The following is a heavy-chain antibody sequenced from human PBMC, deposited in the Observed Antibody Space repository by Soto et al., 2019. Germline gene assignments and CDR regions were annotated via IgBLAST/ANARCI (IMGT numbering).Heavy chain of an antibody. J-gene: IGHJ4*02. CDR2: IYYSGST. CDR1: GGSISSSSYY. D-gene: IGHD3-9*01. V-gene: IGHV4-39*01. CDR3: ALDILNGYYKGEDY. Sequence: PSETLSLTCTVSGGSISSSSYYWGWIRQPPGKGLEWIGSIYYSGSTYYNPSLKSRVTISVDTSKNQFSLKLSSVTAADTAVYYCALDILNGYYKGEDYWGQGTLVTVSS.